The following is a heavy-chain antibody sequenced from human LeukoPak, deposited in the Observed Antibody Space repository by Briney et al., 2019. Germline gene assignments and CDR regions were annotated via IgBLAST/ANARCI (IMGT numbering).Heavy chain of an antibody. Sequence: GGSLRLSCAASGFTFSSYGMSWVRQAPGKGLEWVSAISGSGGSTYYADSVKGQFTISRDNSKNTLYLQMNSLRAADTAKYYCAKASRRHCGTTICYTLDYWGQGTLVTVSS. J-gene: IGHJ4*02. CDR1: GFTFSSYG. CDR3: AKASRRHCGTTICYTLDY. D-gene: IGHD2-2*02. CDR2: ISGSGGST. V-gene: IGHV3-23*01.